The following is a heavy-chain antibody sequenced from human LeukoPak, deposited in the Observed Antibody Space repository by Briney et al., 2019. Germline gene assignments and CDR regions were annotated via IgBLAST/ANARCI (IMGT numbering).Heavy chain of an antibody. D-gene: IGHD2-2*01. V-gene: IGHV4-39*07. CDR1: GGSISTSNYY. CDR3: ARGQHSADIVVVPAGKYGDLDAFDI. J-gene: IGHJ3*02. Sequence: SETLSLTCTVSGGSISTSNYYWGWIRQPPGKGLEWIGNIFYSGSTYYSPSLRSRVTISLDTSRNQFSLKLNSVTAADTAVYYCARGQHSADIVVVPAGKYGDLDAFDIWGQGTMVTVSS. CDR2: IFYSGST.